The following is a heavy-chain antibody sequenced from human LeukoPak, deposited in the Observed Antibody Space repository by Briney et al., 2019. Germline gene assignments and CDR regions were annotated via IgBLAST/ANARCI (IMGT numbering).Heavy chain of an antibody. CDR3: ARRRLRYYYGSGSYFDY. V-gene: IGHV4-39*01. CDR2: IYYSGST. D-gene: IGHD3-10*01. Sequence: SETLSLTCTVSGGSISSSSYYWGWIRQPPGKGLEWIGSIYYSGSTYYNPSLKSRVTISVDTSKNQFSLKLSSVTAADTAVYYCARRRLRYYYGSGSYFDYWGQGTLVTVSS. J-gene: IGHJ4*02. CDR1: GGSISSSSYY.